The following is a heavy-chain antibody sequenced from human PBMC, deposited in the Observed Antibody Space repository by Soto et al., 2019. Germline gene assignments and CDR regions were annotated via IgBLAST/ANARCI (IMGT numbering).Heavy chain of an antibody. D-gene: IGHD5-12*01. V-gene: IGHV4-39*01. CDR3: ARHVGHMVASPSDY. J-gene: IGHJ4*02. Sequence: QLQLQESGPRLVKPSETLSLTCTVSGDSISSSTHYWGWIRQPPGKVLQWIGSVYYSGSTYYNPSLQSRVTITVDTSKNHSSLKLNSVTAADTAVYYCARHVGHMVASPSDYWGQGTLVTVSS. CDR2: VYYSGST. CDR1: GDSISSSTHY.